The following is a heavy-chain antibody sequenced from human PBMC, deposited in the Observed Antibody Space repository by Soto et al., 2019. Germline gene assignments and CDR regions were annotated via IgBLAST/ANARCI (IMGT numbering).Heavy chain of an antibody. J-gene: IGHJ4*02. CDR3: ARGVDPRIIAAAGTCDY. D-gene: IGHD6-13*01. V-gene: IGHV1-18*01. CDR1: GYTFTSYG. Sequence: ASVKVSCKASGYTFTSYGISWVRQAPGQGLEWMGWISAYNGNTNYAQKLQGRVTMTTDTSTSTAYMELRSLRSDDTAVYHCARGVDPRIIAAAGTCDYWGQGTLVTVSS. CDR2: ISAYNGNT.